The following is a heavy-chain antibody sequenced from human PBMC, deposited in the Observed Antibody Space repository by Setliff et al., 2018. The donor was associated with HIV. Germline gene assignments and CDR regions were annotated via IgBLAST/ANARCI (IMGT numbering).Heavy chain of an antibody. CDR1: GFRFGDTA. CDR3: TRMPNESGSYDAFDV. V-gene: IGHV3-49*04. CDR2: IRSKIFGGTP. D-gene: IGHD1-26*01. J-gene: IGHJ3*01. Sequence: LRLSCAASGFRFGDTAMGWVRQAPGKGLEWIGFIRSKIFGGTPEYGASVQGRFTISRDDSKSIAYLQLNSLKTEDTAVYYCTRMPNESGSYDAFDVWGQGTMVTVSS.